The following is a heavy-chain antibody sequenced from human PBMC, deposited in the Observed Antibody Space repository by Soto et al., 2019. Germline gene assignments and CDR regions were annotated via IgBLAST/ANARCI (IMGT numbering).Heavy chain of an antibody. CDR3: ARGGDVLDY. Sequence: QVELVESGGGVVRPGKSLTVSCTGSGFVFGGVGMHWVRQTPGKGLEWLGMASYDGTYKYFADSVKGRFTISRDNGMNTVYLQMDNLRLEDTALYYCARGGDVLDYWGRGTLVTVSS. V-gene: IGHV3-30*03. D-gene: IGHD3-16*01. CDR2: ASYDGTYK. CDR1: GFVFGGVG. J-gene: IGHJ4*02.